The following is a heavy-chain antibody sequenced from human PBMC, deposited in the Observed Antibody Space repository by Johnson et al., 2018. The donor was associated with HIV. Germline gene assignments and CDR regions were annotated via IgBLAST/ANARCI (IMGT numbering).Heavy chain of an antibody. V-gene: IGHV3-30*19. D-gene: IGHD3-22*01. J-gene: IGHJ3*02. CDR2: VWYDGSDK. CDR3: ARTPRPYYYDSSDGAFDI. Sequence: VQLVESGGGVVQPGRSLKLSCVASGFTFSSYGMHWVRQAPGKGLEWVAGVWYDGSDKYYADSVKGRFTISRDNSKNTLSLHMNSLRAEDTAVFYCARTPRPYYYDSSDGAFDIWGQGTMVTVSS. CDR1: GFTFSSYG.